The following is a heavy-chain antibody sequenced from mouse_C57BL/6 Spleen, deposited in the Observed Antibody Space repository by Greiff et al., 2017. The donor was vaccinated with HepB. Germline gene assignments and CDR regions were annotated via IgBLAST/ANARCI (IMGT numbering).Heavy chain of an antibody. J-gene: IGHJ2*01. CDR2: ISSGSSTI. CDR1: GFTFSDYG. D-gene: IGHD2-1*01. Sequence: EVQLVESGGGLVKPGGSLKLSCAASGFTFSDYGMHWVRQAPEKGLEWVAYISSGSSTIYYADTVKGRYTISRDNAKNTLFLQMTSLRSEDTAMYYCARALSLYYGNYYDYWGQGTTLTVSS. CDR3: ARALSLYYGNYYDY. V-gene: IGHV5-17*01.